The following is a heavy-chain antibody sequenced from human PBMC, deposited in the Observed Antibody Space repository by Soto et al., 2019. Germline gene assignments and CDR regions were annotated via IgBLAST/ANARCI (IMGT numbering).Heavy chain of an antibody. CDR3: ARESDTSGPLRAFDI. D-gene: IGHD3-22*01. CDR2: IYYSGST. CDR1: GGSISSGGYS. Sequence: SETLSLTCAVSGGSISSGGYSWSWIRQPPGKGLEWIGYIYYSGSTYYNPSLKSRVTISVDTSKNQFSLKLSSVTAADTAVYYCARESDTSGPLRAFDIWRQGTMVTVSS. J-gene: IGHJ3*02. V-gene: IGHV4-31*11.